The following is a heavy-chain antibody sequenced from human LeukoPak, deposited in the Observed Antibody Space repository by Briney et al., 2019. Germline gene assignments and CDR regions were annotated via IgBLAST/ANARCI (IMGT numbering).Heavy chain of an antibody. CDR1: GYTFTSYG. D-gene: IGHD6-19*01. V-gene: IGHV7-4-1*02. J-gene: IGHJ4*02. Sequence: ASVKVSCKASGYTFTSYGISWVRQAPGQGLEWMGWINTNTGNPTYAQGFTRRFVFSLDTSVSTAYLQISSLKAEDTAVYYCARTVALSSGWYKIDYWGQGTLVTVSS. CDR2: INTNTGNP. CDR3: ARTVALSSGWYKIDY.